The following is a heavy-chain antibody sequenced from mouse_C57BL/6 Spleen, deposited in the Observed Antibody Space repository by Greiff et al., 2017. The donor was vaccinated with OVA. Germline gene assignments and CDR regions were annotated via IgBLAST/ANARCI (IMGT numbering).Heavy chain of an antibody. D-gene: IGHD1-1*01. CDR3: ARSTTVVAPGY. CDR2: IYPGSGNT. J-gene: IGHJ2*01. Sequence: QVHVKQSGPELVKPGASVKISCKASGYTFTDYYINWVKQRPGQGLEWIGWIYPGSGNTKYNEKFKGKATLTVDTSSSTAYMQLSSLTSEDSAVYFCARSTTVVAPGYWGQGTTLTVSS. CDR1: GYTFTDYY. V-gene: IGHV1-84*01.